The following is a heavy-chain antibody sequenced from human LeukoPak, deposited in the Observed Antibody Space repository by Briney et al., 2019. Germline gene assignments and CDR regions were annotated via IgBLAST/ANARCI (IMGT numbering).Heavy chain of an antibody. V-gene: IGHV4-61*02. Sequence: SETLSLTCTVSGGSISSGSYYWSWIRQPAGKGLEWIGRIYTSGSTNYNPSLKSRVTISVDTSKNQFSLKLSSVTAADTAVYYCARVTWKAGGDYYYYMDVWGKGTTVTVSS. J-gene: IGHJ6*03. CDR1: GGSISSGSYY. D-gene: IGHD3-16*01. CDR3: ARVTWKAGGDYYYYMDV. CDR2: IYTSGST.